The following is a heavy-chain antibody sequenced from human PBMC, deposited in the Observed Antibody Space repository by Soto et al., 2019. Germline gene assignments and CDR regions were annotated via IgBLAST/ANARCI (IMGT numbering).Heavy chain of an antibody. V-gene: IGHV4-59*08. CDR3: ARHRRTTVAKFYFDN. D-gene: IGHD4-4*01. J-gene: IGHJ4*02. CDR1: GGYINSYC. Sequence: SETLSLTLTVSGGYINSYCWSWMPQHPGKGLEWIAYIFDSGNANYNPSLKSRVTISVDTSKNQFSLKLTSVTTADTAVYYCARHRRTTVAKFYFDNWGQGALVTVS. CDR2: IFDSGNA.